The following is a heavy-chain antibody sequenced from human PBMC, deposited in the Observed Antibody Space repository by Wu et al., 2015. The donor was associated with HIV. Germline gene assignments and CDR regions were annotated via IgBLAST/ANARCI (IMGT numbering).Heavy chain of an antibody. Sequence: QVQLVQSGAEVKKPGASVKVSCKASGYTFTGYYMHWVRQAPGQGLEWMGWINPNSGGTNYAQKFQGRVTMTRDTSISTAYMELSRLRSDDTAVYYCARELYGSGSYHWFDPWGQGPKSPSPQ. J-gene: IGHJ5*02. CDR2: INPNSGGT. D-gene: IGHD3-10*01. CDR3: ARELYGSGSYHWFDP. CDR1: GYTFTGYY. V-gene: IGHV1-2*02.